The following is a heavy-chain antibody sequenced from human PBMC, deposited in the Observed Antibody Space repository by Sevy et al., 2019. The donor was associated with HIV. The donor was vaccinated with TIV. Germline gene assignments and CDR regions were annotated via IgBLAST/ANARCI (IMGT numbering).Heavy chain of an antibody. J-gene: IGHJ3*02. Sequence: GGSLRLSCAASGFTFSSYAMSWVRQAPGKGLEWVSAISGSGGSTYYADSVKGRFTISRDNSKNTLYLKMNSLRAEDTAVYYCAKDIMGRIAYDSSGRGAFDIWGQGTMVTVSS. CDR3: AKDIMGRIAYDSSGRGAFDI. D-gene: IGHD3-22*01. CDR1: GFTFSSYA. CDR2: ISGSGGST. V-gene: IGHV3-23*01.